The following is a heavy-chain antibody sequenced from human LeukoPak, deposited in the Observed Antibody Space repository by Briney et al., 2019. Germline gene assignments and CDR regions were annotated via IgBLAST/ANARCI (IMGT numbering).Heavy chain of an antibody. Sequence: GGSLRLSCAASGFTFTTYWMSWVRQPPGKGLEWVSAISGSGGSTYYADSVKGRFTISRDNSKNTLYLQMNSLRAEDTAVYYCAKAGSGSYGNFDYWGQGTLVTVSS. CDR1: GFTFTTYW. J-gene: IGHJ4*02. V-gene: IGHV3-23*01. CDR3: AKAGSGSYGNFDY. CDR2: ISGSGGST. D-gene: IGHD5-18*01.